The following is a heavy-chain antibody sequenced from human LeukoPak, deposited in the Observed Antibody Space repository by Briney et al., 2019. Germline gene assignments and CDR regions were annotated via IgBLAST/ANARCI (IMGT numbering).Heavy chain of an antibody. CDR3: AVGKGYDLWIGPYMDV. CDR1: GGSISSYY. CDR2: IYYSGST. Sequence: PSETLSLTCSGSGGSISSYYWSWIRQHPGKGLEWIGYIYYSGSTNYNPSLKSRVTISVDTSKTPFSLKLSSVTAADTAVYYCAVGKGYDLWIGPYMDVWGQGTTVTVSS. V-gene: IGHV4-59*01. D-gene: IGHD5-12*01. J-gene: IGHJ6*02.